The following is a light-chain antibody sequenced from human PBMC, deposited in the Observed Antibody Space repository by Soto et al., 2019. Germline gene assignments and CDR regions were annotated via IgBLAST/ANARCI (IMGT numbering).Light chain of an antibody. J-gene: IGLJ1*01. CDR2: EVS. Sequence: QSALTQPASVSGSPGQSITISCTGTSSDIGGYSYVSWYQQHPGKAPKLMIFEVSNRPSGVSDRFSGSKSGNTASLTISGLQAEDEADYYCASYTSFNTRVFGTGTKLTVL. CDR3: ASYTSFNTRV. CDR1: SSDIGGYSY. V-gene: IGLV2-14*01.